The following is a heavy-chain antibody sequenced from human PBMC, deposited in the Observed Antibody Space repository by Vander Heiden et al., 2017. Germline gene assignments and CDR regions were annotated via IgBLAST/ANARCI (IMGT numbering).Heavy chain of an antibody. CDR2: ISWNSGSI. Sequence: EVQLVEPGGGLVQPGSSLRPSCAGSGFTFDDYAMHWVRQAPGKGLEWVSGISWNSGSIVYADSVKGRFTISRDNAKNSLYLQMNSLRAEDTALYYCAKDRAYDVLTGPFDYWGQGTLVTVSS. CDR3: AKDRAYDVLTGPFDY. J-gene: IGHJ4*02. CDR1: GFTFDDYA. D-gene: IGHD3-9*01. V-gene: IGHV3-9*01.